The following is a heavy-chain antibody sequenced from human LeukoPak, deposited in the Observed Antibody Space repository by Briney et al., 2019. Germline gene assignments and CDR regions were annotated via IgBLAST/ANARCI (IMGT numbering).Heavy chain of an antibody. V-gene: IGHV1-8*03. CDR1: GYTFTGYY. D-gene: IGHD1-26*01. CDR3: AGFMRGSDAFDI. CDR2: MNPNSGNT. Sequence: EASVKVSCKASGYTFTGYYMRWVRQATGQGLEWMGWMNPNSGNTGYAQKFQGRVTITRNTSISTAYMELSSLRSEDTAVYYCAGFMRGSDAFDIWGQGTMVTVSS. J-gene: IGHJ3*02.